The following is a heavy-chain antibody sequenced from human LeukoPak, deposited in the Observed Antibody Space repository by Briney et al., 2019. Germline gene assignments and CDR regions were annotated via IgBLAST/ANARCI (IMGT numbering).Heavy chain of an antibody. Sequence: GGSLRLFCAASGFTFSSYSMNWVRQAPGKGLEWVSYISSSSSTIYYADSVKGRFTISRGNAKNSLYLQMNSLRAEDTAVYYCARDRSDFQHWGQGTLVTVSS. V-gene: IGHV3-48*01. CDR3: ARDRSDFQH. CDR1: GFTFSSYS. CDR2: ISSSSSTI. D-gene: IGHD3-3*01. J-gene: IGHJ1*01.